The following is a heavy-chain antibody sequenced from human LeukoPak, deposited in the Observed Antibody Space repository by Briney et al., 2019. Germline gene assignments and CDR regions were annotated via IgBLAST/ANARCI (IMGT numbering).Heavy chain of an antibody. CDR1: GFTFSDYY. V-gene: IGHV3-11*01. CDR2: ISSSGSSI. D-gene: IGHD2-21*02. J-gene: IGHJ3*02. CDR3: ARERRVVVTAVPDAFDI. Sequence: GSLTLSCAASGFTFSDYYMSWIRQAPGKGLEWVSYISSSGSSIYYADSVKGRFTIYRDNAKNSLYLQMNSLRAEDTAVYYCARERRVVVTAVPDAFDIWGQGTMVTVSS.